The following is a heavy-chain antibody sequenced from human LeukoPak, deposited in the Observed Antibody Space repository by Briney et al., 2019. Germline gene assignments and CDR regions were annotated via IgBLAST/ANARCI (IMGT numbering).Heavy chain of an antibody. V-gene: IGHV1-46*01. D-gene: IGHD6-13*01. CDR1: GYTFTSYY. Sequence: GASVKVSCKASGYTFTSYYMHWVRQAPGQGLEWMGIINPSGGSTSYAQKFQGRVTMTRDTSTSTVYMELSSLRSEDTAVYYCAKGRIAAAGTKADYYYYYYMDVWGKGTTVTVSS. J-gene: IGHJ6*03. CDR2: INPSGGST. CDR3: AKGRIAAAGTKADYYYYYYMDV.